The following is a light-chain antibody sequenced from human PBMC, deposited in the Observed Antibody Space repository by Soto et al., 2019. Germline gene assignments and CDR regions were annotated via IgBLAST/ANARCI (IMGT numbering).Light chain of an antibody. Sequence: DIQMTQSPSSLSASVGDRVTITCRASQSISSYLNWYQQKPGKAPKLLIYAASSLQSGVPSRFSGSGSATDFTLPISSLQPEDFATYYCQQSYSTPQAFGPGTKVDI. V-gene: IGKV1-39*01. CDR1: QSISSY. CDR2: AAS. J-gene: IGKJ3*01. CDR3: QQSYSTPQA.